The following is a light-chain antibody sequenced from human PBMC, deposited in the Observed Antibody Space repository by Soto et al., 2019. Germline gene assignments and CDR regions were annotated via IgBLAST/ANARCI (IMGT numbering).Light chain of an antibody. CDR2: AVS. V-gene: IGLV2-14*01. J-gene: IGLJ2*01. CDR3: ASFSSTTTTTVV. Sequence: QSVLTQPASVSGSPGQSITISCTGTSTDVGGSEYVSWYQQHPSKAPKLIISAVSNRPSGVPNRFSASKSGNTASLTISGLQAEDEADYFCASFSSTTTTTVVFGGGTKLTVL. CDR1: STDVGGSEY.